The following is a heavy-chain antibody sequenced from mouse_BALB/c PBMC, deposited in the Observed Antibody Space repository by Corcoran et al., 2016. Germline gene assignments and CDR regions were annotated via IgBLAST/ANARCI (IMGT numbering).Heavy chain of an antibody. V-gene: IGHV9-3-1*01. Sequence: QIQLVQSGPELKKPGETVKISCKASGYTFTNYGMNWVKQAPGEGLKWMGWINTYTGEPTYADDFKGRFAFSLETSASTAYLQINNLKNEDTATYFWARSPYGNYLYGYFDVWGAGTTVTVSS. D-gene: IGHD2-1*01. CDR3: ARSPYGNYLYGYFDV. J-gene: IGHJ1*01. CDR1: GYTFTNYG. CDR2: INTYTGEP.